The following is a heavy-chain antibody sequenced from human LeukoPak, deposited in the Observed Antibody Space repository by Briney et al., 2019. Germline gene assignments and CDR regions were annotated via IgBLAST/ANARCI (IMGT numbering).Heavy chain of an antibody. D-gene: IGHD1-26*01. CDR2: INKDGSAT. CDR1: GFTFDAYA. J-gene: IGHJ6*02. Sequence: GSLRLSCEASGFTFDAYAMHWVRQASGKGLEWVSLINKDGSATYYADSVKGRFTISRDNSKNSLYLQMNSLRSEDTALYYCATWAFYHSLDVWGQGTTVTVSS. CDR3: ATWAFYHSLDV. V-gene: IGHV3-43*02.